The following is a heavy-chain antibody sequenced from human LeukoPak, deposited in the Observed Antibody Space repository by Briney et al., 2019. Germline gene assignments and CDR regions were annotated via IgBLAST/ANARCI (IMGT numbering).Heavy chain of an antibody. CDR3: ARHPGSYYYYYMDV. V-gene: IGHV1-18*01. J-gene: IGHJ6*03. CDR1: GYTLTSYG. Sequence: ASVKVSCKASGYTLTSYGISWVRQAPGQGLEWMGWISAYNGNTNYAQKLQGRVTMTTDTSTSTAYMELRSLRSDDTAVYYCARHPGSYYYYYMDVWGKGTTVTVSS. CDR2: ISAYNGNT. D-gene: IGHD1-1*01.